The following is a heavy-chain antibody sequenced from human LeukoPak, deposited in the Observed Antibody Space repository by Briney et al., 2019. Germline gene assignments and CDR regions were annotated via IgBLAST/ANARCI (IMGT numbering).Heavy chain of an antibody. CDR3: ARDLGGVAQLGS. CDR1: RFTFSSYS. V-gene: IGHV3-21*01. J-gene: IGHJ3*01. CDR2: ISSSGSYI. D-gene: IGHD6-13*01. Sequence: GGSLRLSCAASRFTFSSYSMNWVRQAPGKGLEWVSSISSSGSYIYYADSVKGRFTISRDNAKNSLYLQMNSLRAEDTAVYYCARDLGGVAQLGSWGQGTMVTVSS.